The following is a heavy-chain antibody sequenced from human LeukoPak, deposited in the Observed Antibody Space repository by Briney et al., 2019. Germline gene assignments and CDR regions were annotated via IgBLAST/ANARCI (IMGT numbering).Heavy chain of an antibody. CDR2: INTTSNT. CDR1: GGFSCFYY. Sequence: LETLSLSCTVSGGFSCFYYCTWIRQPPGKGLEWIGNINTTSNTDYSTSLKSRITMSIDTSKNQFSLRLSSVTAADTAVYYCARPGQSSWWVYFNYWGQGTLVTVSS. J-gene: IGHJ4*02. V-gene: IGHV4-4*09. CDR3: ARPGQSSWWVYFNY. D-gene: IGHD2-15*01.